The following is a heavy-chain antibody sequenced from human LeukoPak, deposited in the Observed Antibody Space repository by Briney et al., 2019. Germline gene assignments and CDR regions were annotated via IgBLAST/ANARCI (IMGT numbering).Heavy chain of an antibody. CDR1: GYRFTSYW. Sequence: GESLKISRKGSGYRFTSYWIGWVRQMPGKGLEWMGIIYPGDSDTRYSPSFQGQVIISAEKSISTAYLQWSSLKASDTALYYCASRKKGMATAGFDYWGQGTLVTVSS. CDR3: ASRKKGMATAGFDY. J-gene: IGHJ4*02. CDR2: IYPGDSDT. D-gene: IGHD5-24*01. V-gene: IGHV5-51*01.